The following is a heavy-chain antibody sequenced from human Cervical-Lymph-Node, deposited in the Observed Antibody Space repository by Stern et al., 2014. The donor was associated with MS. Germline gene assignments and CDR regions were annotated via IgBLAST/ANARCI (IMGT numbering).Heavy chain of an antibody. CDR3: ARAETTVTTSHFDH. V-gene: IGHV4-59*01. CDR2: IYYTGSS. D-gene: IGHD4-17*01. J-gene: IGHJ4*02. Sequence: VQLLESGPGLVKPSETLSLTCTVSGGSISTYHWSWIRQPPGKGLEWIGYIYYTGSSNYNPSLKSRVTISVDTSKNQFSLKLSSVTAADTAVYYCARAETTVTTSHFDHWGQGTLVTVSS. CDR1: GGSISTYH.